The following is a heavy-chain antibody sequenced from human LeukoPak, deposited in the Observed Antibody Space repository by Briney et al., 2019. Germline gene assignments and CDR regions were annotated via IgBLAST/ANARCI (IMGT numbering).Heavy chain of an antibody. Sequence: SETLSLTCTVSGGSISSYYWSWIRQPPGKGLEWIGYIYYSGSTNYNPSLKSRVTISVDTSKNQFSLKLSSVTAADTPVYYCARLAGGYYYYGMDVWGQGTTVTVSS. CDR1: GGSISSYY. V-gene: IGHV4-59*08. CDR3: ARLAGGYYYYGMDV. J-gene: IGHJ6*02. CDR2: IYYSGST.